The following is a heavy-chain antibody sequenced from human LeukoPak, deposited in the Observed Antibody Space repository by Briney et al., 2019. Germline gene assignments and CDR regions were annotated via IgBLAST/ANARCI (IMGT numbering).Heavy chain of an antibody. CDR3: ARERVTTSYYYYGMDV. D-gene: IGHD3-9*01. Sequence: PGGSLRLSCAASGFTFSNYWMSWVRQAPGKGLEWVAIINQDGGDKYYVDSVKGRFTISRDNAKNSLYLQMNSLRAEDTAVIYCARERVTTSYYYYGMDVWGQGTTVTVSS. CDR1: GFTFSNYW. V-gene: IGHV3-7*03. J-gene: IGHJ6*02. CDR2: INQDGGDK.